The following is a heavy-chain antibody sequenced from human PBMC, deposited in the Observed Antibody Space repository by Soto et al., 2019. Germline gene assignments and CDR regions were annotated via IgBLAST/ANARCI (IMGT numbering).Heavy chain of an antibody. D-gene: IGHD2-15*01. CDR3: ATVGYCSGGSCYMGFDY. CDR2: FDPEDGET. V-gene: IGHV1-24*01. Sequence: GASVKVSCKVSGYTLTELSMHWVRQAPGKGLEWMGGFDPEDGETIYAQKFQGRVTMTEDTSTDTAYMELSSLRSEDTAVYYCATVGYCSGGSCYMGFDYWGQGTLVTVSS. CDR1: GYTLTELS. J-gene: IGHJ4*02.